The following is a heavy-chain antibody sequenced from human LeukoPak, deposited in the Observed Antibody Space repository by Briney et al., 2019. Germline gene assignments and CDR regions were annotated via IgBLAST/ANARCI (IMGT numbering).Heavy chain of an antibody. J-gene: IGHJ4*02. CDR3: AHISSSWPDY. CDR2: ISGSGGST. Sequence: GGSLRLSCAASGFTFNTYAMSWVRQAPGKGLEWVSAISGSGGSTYYADSVKGRFTISRDNSKNTLYLQMNSLRAEDTAVYYCAHISSSWPDYWGQGTLVTVSS. V-gene: IGHV3-23*01. CDR1: GFTFNTYA. D-gene: IGHD6-13*01.